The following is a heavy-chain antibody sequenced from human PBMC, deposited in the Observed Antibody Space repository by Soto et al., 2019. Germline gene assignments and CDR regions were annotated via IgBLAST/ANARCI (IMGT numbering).Heavy chain of an antibody. D-gene: IGHD6-19*01. CDR1: GFTFSNCA. CDR3: AKGNTSGWYFSDY. CDR2: ISGTGRST. J-gene: IGHJ4*02. Sequence: GGSLRLSCEASGFTFSNCAMSWVRQAPGKGLEWVSGISGTGRSTFYADSVKDRFTISRDNSKNTVYLQMSSLRAEDTAVYFCAKGNTSGWYFSDYWGQGTLVTVSS. V-gene: IGHV3-23*01.